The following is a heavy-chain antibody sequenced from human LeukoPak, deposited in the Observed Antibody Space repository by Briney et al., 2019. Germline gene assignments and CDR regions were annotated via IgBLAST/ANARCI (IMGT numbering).Heavy chain of an antibody. J-gene: IGHJ6*04. CDR2: INQSGST. CDR3: ARHGLGRGVYITRQYNYYMDV. CDR1: GGSFSTYY. V-gene: IGHV4-34*01. Sequence: SETLSLTCAVYGGSFSTYYWSWVRQPPGSGLEWIGDINQSGSTNYSPSLKSRVTVSIDTSKNQFSLKMSSLTAADTAIYFCARHGLGRGVYITRQYNYYMDVWGTGTTVTVSS. D-gene: IGHD3-10*01.